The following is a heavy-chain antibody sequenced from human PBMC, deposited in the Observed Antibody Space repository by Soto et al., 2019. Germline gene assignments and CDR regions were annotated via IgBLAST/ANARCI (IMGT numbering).Heavy chain of an antibody. J-gene: IGHJ6*03. CDR2: IIPILGIA. Sequence: QVQLVQSGAEVKKPGSSVKVSCKASGGTFSSYTISWVRQAPGQGLEWMGRIIPILGIANYAQKFQGRVTITADKSTSTAYMELSSLRSEDTAVYYFASRNGDYYYCMDVWGKGTTVTVSS. CDR1: GGTFSSYT. V-gene: IGHV1-69*02. CDR3: ASRNGDYYYCMDV. D-gene: IGHD3-10*01.